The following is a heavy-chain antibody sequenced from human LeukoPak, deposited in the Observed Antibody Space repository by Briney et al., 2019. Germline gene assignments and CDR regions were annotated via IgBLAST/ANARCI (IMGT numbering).Heavy chain of an antibody. CDR1: GGSISSYY. V-gene: IGHV4-59*01. CDR2: LYYSGST. Sequence: SETLSLTCTVSGGSISSYYWSWVRQPPGEKLEWIGYLYYSGSTNYNTSLGSRVIISADSSKNQLSLKLTSVTAADTAVYYCARDAKLLGAFDLWGPGTMVTVSS. J-gene: IGHJ3*01. CDR3: ARDAKLLGAFDL.